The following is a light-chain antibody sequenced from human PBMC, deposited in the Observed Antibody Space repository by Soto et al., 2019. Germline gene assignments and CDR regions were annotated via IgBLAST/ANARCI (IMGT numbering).Light chain of an antibody. CDR1: SGHSIYA. V-gene: IGLV4-69*01. CDR3: QTWGTGIQV. CDR2: LNSDGSH. J-gene: IGLJ2*01. Sequence: QPVLTQSPSASGSLGASVKLTCTLSSGHSIYAIAWHQQQPEKGPRYLMKLNSDGSHSKGDGIPDRFSGSSSGAERYLTISSLQSEDEADYYCQTWGTGIQVFGGGTKLTVL.